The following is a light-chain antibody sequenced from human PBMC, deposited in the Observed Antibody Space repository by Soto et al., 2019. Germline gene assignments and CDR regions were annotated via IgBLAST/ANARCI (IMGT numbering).Light chain of an antibody. CDR1: SSDVGGYNS. CDR2: EVN. Sequence: QSVLTQPPSASGSPGQSVTISCTGTSSDVGGYNSVSWYQQHPGKAPKLMIYEVNKRPSGVPDRFSGSKSGNTASLTVSGLQAEDEADYYRSSYAGSNNVFGTGTKSPS. CDR3: SSYAGSNNV. V-gene: IGLV2-8*01. J-gene: IGLJ1*01.